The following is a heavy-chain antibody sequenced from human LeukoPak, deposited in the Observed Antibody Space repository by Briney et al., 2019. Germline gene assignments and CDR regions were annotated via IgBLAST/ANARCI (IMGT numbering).Heavy chain of an antibody. Sequence: SETLSLTCTVSGGSISSHYWSWIRQPPGKGLEWIGYIYYSGSTNYNPSLKSRVTISVDTSKNQFSLKLSSVTAADTAVYYCARWNYYDSSGYRGFDYWGQGTLVTVSS. CDR1: GGSISSHY. CDR3: ARWNYYDSSGYRGFDY. J-gene: IGHJ4*02. D-gene: IGHD3-22*01. V-gene: IGHV4-59*11. CDR2: IYYSGST.